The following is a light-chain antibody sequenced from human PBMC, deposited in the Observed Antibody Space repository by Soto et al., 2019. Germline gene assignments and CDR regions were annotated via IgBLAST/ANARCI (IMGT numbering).Light chain of an antibody. CDR1: QDISNY. CDR3: QQYDNLSFT. J-gene: IGKJ3*01. CDR2: DAS. Sequence: DIQMTQSPSSLSASVGDRVTITCQASQDISNYLNWYQQKPGKAPKLLIYDASNLETGVPSRFSGSGSGTDFTFTISSLQPEDIATYYCQQYDNLSFTCGPGTKVDIK. V-gene: IGKV1-33*01.